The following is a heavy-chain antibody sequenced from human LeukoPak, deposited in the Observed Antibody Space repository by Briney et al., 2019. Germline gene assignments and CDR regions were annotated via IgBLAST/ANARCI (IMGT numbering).Heavy chain of an antibody. CDR3: ARGIRIGEWFGEFDY. CDR1: GYTFTSYY. Sequence: ASVKVSCKASGYTFTSYYMHWVRQAPGQGLEWMGIINPSGGSTSCAQKFQGRVTMTRDTSTSTVYMELSSLRSEDTAVYYCARGIRIGEWFGEFDYWGQGTLVTVSS. V-gene: IGHV1-46*01. J-gene: IGHJ4*02. CDR2: INPSGGST. D-gene: IGHD3-10*01.